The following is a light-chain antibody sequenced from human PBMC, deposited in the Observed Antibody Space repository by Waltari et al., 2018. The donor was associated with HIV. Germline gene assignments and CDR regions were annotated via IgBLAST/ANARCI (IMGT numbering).Light chain of an antibody. J-gene: IGLJ1*01. Sequence: QSALTQPASVSGSPGQSITISCTGTSSDVGSYNLVSWYQQHPGKAPKLMIYDGSKRPSGVSNLFSGSKSGNTASLTISGLQAEDEADYYCCSYAGTSPYVFGTGTKVTVL. CDR2: DGS. CDR1: SSDVGSYNL. V-gene: IGLV2-23*01. CDR3: CSYAGTSPYV.